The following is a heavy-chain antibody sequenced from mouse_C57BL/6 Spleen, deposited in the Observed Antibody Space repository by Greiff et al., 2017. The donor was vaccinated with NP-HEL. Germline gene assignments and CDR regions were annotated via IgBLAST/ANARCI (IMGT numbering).Heavy chain of an antibody. J-gene: IGHJ1*03. CDR3: ARHGSSYGYFDV. CDR2: ISSGGSYT. CDR1: GFTFSSYG. D-gene: IGHD1-1*01. Sequence: EVNLVESGGDLVKPGGSLKLSCAASGFTFSSYGMSWVRQTPDKRLEWVATISSGGSYTYYPDSVKGRFTISRDNAKNTLYLQMSSLKSEDTAMYYCARHGSSYGYFDVWGTGTTVTVSS. V-gene: IGHV5-6*01.